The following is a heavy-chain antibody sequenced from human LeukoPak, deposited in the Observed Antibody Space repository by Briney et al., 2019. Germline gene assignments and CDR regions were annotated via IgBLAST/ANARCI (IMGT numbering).Heavy chain of an antibody. Sequence: PGGSLRLSCAASGITLSRLWRSRVRQAPGKGLQWVANINQDGSEKHYVDSVKGRFTISRDNAENSLYLQMNSLRAEDTAVYYCASGGHLDYWGQGALVTVAS. CDR3: ASGGHLDY. V-gene: IGHV3-7*03. CDR1: GITLSRLW. J-gene: IGHJ4*02. CDR2: INQDGSEK. D-gene: IGHD3-16*01.